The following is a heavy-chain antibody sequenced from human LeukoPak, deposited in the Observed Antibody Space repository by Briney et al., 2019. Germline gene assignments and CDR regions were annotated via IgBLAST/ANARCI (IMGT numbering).Heavy chain of an antibody. V-gene: IGHV4-39*02. Sequence: SETLSLTCTVSGGSISSSSYYWGWIRQPPGKGLEWIGSIYYSGSTYYNPSLKSRVTISVDTSKNQFSLKLSSVTAADTAVYYCARDPWTNSDYDGFDYWGQGTLVTVSS. D-gene: IGHD5-12*01. J-gene: IGHJ4*02. CDR2: IYYSGST. CDR1: GGSISSSSYY. CDR3: ARDPWTNSDYDGFDY.